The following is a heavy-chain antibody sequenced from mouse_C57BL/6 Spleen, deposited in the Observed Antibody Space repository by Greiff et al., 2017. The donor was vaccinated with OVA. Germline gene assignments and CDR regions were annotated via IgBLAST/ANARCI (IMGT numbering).Heavy chain of an antibody. CDR2: IYPGSGST. J-gene: IGHJ3*01. V-gene: IGHV1-55*01. Sequence: VQLQQPGAELVKPGASVKMSCKASGYTFTSYWITWVKQRPGQGLEWIGDIYPGSGSTNYNEKFKSKATLTVDTSSSTAYMHLSSLTSEDSAVYYCARRGGSSLVAYWGQGTLVTVSA. CDR3: ARRGGSSLVAY. D-gene: IGHD1-1*01. CDR1: GYTFTSYW.